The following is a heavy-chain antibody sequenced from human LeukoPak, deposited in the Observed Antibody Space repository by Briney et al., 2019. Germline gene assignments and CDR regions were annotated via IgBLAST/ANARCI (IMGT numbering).Heavy chain of an antibody. CDR1: GGSLSSGDYY. Sequence: PSETLSLTCIVSGGSLSSGDYYWDWIRQPPGWGLEWIGNVHHTGKVDYNPSLRSRVSMYVDRSKNQFSLKPTSVTAADTAIYYCARHLAAHNWFDPWGQGALVTISS. J-gene: IGHJ5*02. CDR3: ARHLAAHNWFDP. D-gene: IGHD6-25*01. V-gene: IGHV4-39*01. CDR2: VHHTGKV.